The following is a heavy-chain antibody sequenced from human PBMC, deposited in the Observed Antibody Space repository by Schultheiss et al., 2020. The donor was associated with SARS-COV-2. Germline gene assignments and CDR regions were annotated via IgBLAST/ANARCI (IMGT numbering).Heavy chain of an antibody. V-gene: IGHV3-30*04. Sequence: GGSLRLSCAASGFTLSSSPMHWLRQAPGKGLEWLAVVSPDGNGKTHADSVKGRFTISRDDATNSLYLHMTSLTVEDTALYYCASDVGGLIDFDHWGQGTLVTVSS. CDR3: ASDVGGLIDFDH. CDR2: VSPDGNGK. J-gene: IGHJ5*02. D-gene: IGHD3-16*02. CDR1: GFTLSSSP.